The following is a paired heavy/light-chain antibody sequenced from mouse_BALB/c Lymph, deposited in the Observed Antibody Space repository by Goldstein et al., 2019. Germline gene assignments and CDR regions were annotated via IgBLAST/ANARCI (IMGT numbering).Heavy chain of an antibody. CDR1: GYTFTSYY. CDR3: TRNGDYAMDY. Sequence: QVQLQQSGAELVKPGTSVKLSCKASGYTFTSYYLYWVRQRPGQGLEWIGEINPSNGVTNFDEKFKSKATLTVDTSSSTAFMQLSSLTSEDSAVFYCTRNGDYAMDYWGQGTSVTVSS. V-gene: IGHV1S81*02. J-gene: IGHJ4*01. D-gene: IGHD2-13*01. CDR2: INPSNGVT.
Light chain of an antibody. CDR2: YAS. J-gene: IGKJ1*01. CDR1: QSVSTSSYSY. CDR3: QHSWEIPPT. V-gene: IGKV3-7*01. Sequence: DIVLTQSPASLPVSLGQRATISCRASQSVSTSSYSYMHWYQQKPGQPPKLLIKYASNLESGVPARFSGSGSGTDFTLNIHPVEEEDTATYYCQHSWEIPPTFGGGTKLEIK.